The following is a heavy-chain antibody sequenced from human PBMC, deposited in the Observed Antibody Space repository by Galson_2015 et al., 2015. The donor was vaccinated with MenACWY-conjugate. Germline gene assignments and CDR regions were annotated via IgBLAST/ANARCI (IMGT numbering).Heavy chain of an antibody. D-gene: IGHD3-9*01. CDR2: ISDSGRTT. CDR1: GFPFSSYA. V-gene: IGHV3-23*01. CDR3: AKDLVKNYEMLTGYFSD. Sequence: SLRLSCAVSGFPFSSYAMTWVRQAPGKGLGWVSTISDSGRTTYYADSVQGRFLISRDNSKNKVFLQMNSLRAEDAAAYYCAKDLVKNYEMLTGYFSDWGQGA. J-gene: IGHJ4*02.